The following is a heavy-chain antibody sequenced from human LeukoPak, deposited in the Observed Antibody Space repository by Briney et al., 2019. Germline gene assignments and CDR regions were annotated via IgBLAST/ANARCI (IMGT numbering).Heavy chain of an antibody. J-gene: IGHJ1*01. CDR3: AXXXXXREQWLVREYFQH. Sequence: GASVKVSCKASGYTFTGYYMHWVRQAPGQGLEWMGWINPNSGGTNYAQKFQGRVTMTRDTSISTAYMELSRLRSDDTAVYYCAXXXXXREQWLVREYFQHWGQGTLVTVSS. V-gene: IGHV1-2*02. D-gene: IGHD6-19*01. CDR2: INPNSGGT. CDR1: GYTFTGYY.